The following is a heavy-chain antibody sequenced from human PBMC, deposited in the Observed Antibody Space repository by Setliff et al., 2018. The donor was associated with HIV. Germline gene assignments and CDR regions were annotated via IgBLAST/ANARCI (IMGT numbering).Heavy chain of an antibody. Sequence: ASVKVSCKASGYTFTSYDINWVRQAAGQGLEWMGWMNPNSGNSGCAQKFQGRVTITMNTSISTAYMDLSSLRSEDTAVYYCARRKTHSGSFHDAFDIWGQGTMVTVSS. D-gene: IGHD1-26*01. CDR1: GYTFTSYD. J-gene: IGHJ3*02. CDR2: MNPNSGNS. CDR3: ARRKTHSGSFHDAFDI. V-gene: IGHV1-8*03.